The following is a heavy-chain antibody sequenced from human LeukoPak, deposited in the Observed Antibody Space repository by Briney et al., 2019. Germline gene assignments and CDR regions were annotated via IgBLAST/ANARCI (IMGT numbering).Heavy chain of an antibody. CDR1: GYTFTKYA. D-gene: IGHD3-22*01. CDR2: IDTNTGNP. J-gene: IGHJ4*02. Sequence: ASVKVSCKGSGYTFTKYAISWVRQAPGQGLEYMGWIDTNTGNPTYAQGFAGRFVFSLDTSVSTAYLQISSLKAEDSAIYFCANCYDSSGFFAYWGQGTLVTVSS. CDR3: ANCYDSSGFFAY. V-gene: IGHV7-4-1*02.